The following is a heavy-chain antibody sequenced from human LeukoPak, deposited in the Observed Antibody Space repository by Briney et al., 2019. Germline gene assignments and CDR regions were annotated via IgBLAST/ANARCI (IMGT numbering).Heavy chain of an antibody. J-gene: IGHJ4*02. CDR1: GGSISSGGYY. V-gene: IGHV4-30-2*01. CDR3: ARERVHGLTHY. CDR2: IYHSGST. Sequence: SQTLSLTCTVSGGSISSGGYYWSWIRQPPGKGLEWIGYIYHSGSTYYNPSLKSRVTISVDRSKNQSSLKLSSVTAADTAVYYCARERVHGLTHYWGQGTLVTVSS.